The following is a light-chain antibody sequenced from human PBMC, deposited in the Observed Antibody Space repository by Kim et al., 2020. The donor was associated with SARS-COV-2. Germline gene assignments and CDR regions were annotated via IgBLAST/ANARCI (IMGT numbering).Light chain of an antibody. V-gene: IGLV6-57*03. CDR2: EDN. CDR3: QSYDSSNQDVV. J-gene: IGLJ2*01. CDR1: SGSNASND. Sequence: VTTPCTRSSGSNASNDVQWYQQRPSSAPPTVIYEDNQRPAGVPDRFSGSSDSSSNSASLTISGLKTEDEADYYCQSYDSSNQDVVFGGGTQLTVL.